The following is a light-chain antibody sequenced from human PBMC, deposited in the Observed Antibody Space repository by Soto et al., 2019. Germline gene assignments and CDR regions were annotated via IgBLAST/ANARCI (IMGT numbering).Light chain of an antibody. V-gene: IGKV1-5*01. J-gene: IGKJ3*01. CDR3: QHLNNYPPFT. CDR2: AAS. CDR1: HSISTW. Sequence: DIQVTQSPSTLSASVGDSVTITCLASHSISTWFAWYQQKPGKAPKLLISAASILQSGVPSRFSGSGSGTDFTLTISRLQPEDFANYYCQHLNNYPPFTFGPGTKVD.